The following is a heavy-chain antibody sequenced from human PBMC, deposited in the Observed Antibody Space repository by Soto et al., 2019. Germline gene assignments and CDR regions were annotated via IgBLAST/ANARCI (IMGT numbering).Heavy chain of an antibody. CDR1: GGSVSSGSYY. V-gene: IGHV4-61*01. D-gene: IGHD3-22*01. J-gene: IGHJ4*02. CDR3: ARWRSNYYDSSGYYDY. Sequence: SETLSLTCTVSGGSVSSGSYYWSWIRQPPGKGLEWIGYIYYSGSTNYNPSLKSRVTISVDTSKNQFSLKLSFVTAADTAVYYCARWRSNYYDSSGYYDYWGQGTLVTVSS. CDR2: IYYSGST.